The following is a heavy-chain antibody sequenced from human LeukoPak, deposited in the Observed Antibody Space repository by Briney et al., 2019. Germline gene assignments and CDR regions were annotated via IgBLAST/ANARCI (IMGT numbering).Heavy chain of an antibody. Sequence: GGSLRLSCAASGFTFSSYSMNWVRQAPGKGLEWVSSISSSSSYIYYADSVKGRFTTSRDNAKNSLYLQMNSLRAEDTAVYYCARAPQMDDYVWGSYRSNYFDYWDQGTLVTVSS. CDR2: ISSSSSYI. V-gene: IGHV3-21*01. J-gene: IGHJ4*02. CDR3: ARAPQMDDYVWGSYRSNYFDY. CDR1: GFTFSSYS. D-gene: IGHD3-16*02.